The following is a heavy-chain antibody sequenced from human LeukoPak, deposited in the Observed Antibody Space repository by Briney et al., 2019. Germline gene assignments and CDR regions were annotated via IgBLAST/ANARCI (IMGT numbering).Heavy chain of an antibody. CDR1: GYTFTSYG. J-gene: IGHJ6*03. D-gene: IGHD6-6*01. Sequence: PGASVKVSCKASGYTFTSYGISWVRQAPGQGLEWMGWISAYNGNTNYAQKLQGRVTMTTDTSTSTAYMELRSLRSDDTAVYYCARGPIAARPNYYYYYMDVWGKGTTVTVSS. CDR2: ISAYNGNT. V-gene: IGHV1-18*01. CDR3: ARGPIAARPNYYYYYMDV.